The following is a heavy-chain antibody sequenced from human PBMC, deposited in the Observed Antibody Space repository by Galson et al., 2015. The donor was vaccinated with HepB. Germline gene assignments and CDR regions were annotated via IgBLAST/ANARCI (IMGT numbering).Heavy chain of an antibody. D-gene: IGHD3-16*02. V-gene: IGHV6-1*01. Sequence: CAISGDSVSSYSVGWNWIRQSPSRGLEWLGRTYYRSKWYIDYAVAVNGRISITPDTSRTQFSLQLSSVTPEDTAIYYCAGGGLVRGALGWIDPWGPGILVTVSS. J-gene: IGHJ5*02. CDR1: GDSVSSYSVG. CDR2: TYYRSKWYI. CDR3: AGGGLVRGALGWIDP.